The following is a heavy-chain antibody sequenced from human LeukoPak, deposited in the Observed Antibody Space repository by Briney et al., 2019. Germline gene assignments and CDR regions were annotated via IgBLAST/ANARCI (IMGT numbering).Heavy chain of an antibody. D-gene: IGHD2-21*01. CDR3: ARHSSGGDFYFDY. Sequence: PSETLSLTCTVSGGSISSYYWSWIRQPPGKGLEWIGYIYYSGSTNYNPSLKSRVTISVDTSKNQFSLKPSSVTAADTAVYYCARHSSGGDFYFDYWGQGTLVTVSS. J-gene: IGHJ4*02. CDR1: GGSISSYY. V-gene: IGHV4-59*08. CDR2: IYYSGST.